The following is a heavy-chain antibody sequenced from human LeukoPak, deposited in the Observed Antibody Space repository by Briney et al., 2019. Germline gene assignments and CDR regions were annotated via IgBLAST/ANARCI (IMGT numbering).Heavy chain of an antibody. CDR1: GFTFSSYA. Sequence: GGSLRLSCAASGFTFSSYAMSWVRQAPGKGLEWVSAISGSGGSTYYADSVKGRFTISRDNSKNTLYLQMNSLRAEDTAVYYCAKDPSYGSGSYSLGYWGQGTLVTVSS. J-gene: IGHJ4*02. D-gene: IGHD3-10*01. V-gene: IGHV3-23*01. CDR3: AKDPSYGSGSYSLGY. CDR2: ISGSGGST.